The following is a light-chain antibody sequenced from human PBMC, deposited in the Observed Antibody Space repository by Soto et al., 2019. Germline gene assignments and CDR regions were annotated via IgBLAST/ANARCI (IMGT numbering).Light chain of an antibody. CDR1: SSDDGGYNY. CDR2: EVS. V-gene: IGLV2-8*01. CDR3: SSYAGSSEV. Sequence: QSALTQPPSASGAPGQSVTISCTGTSSDDGGYNYVSWYQQHPGKAPKLMIYEVSRRPSGVPDRFSGYNSGNTASLPVSGLQAEDDADYYWSSYAGSSEVFGTGTKVTVL. J-gene: IGLJ1*01.